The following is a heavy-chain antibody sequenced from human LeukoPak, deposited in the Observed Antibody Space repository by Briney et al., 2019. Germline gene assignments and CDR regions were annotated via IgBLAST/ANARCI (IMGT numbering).Heavy chain of an antibody. Sequence: PGGSLRLSCAASGFTFSSYGMSWVRQAPGKGLEWVSAISGSGGSTYYADSVKGRFTISRDNSKNTLYLQMNSLRAEDTAVYYCAKDLSGYYSPGVSFDYWGQGTLVTVSS. CDR2: ISGSGGST. J-gene: IGHJ4*02. CDR1: GFTFSSYG. V-gene: IGHV3-23*01. D-gene: IGHD3-22*01. CDR3: AKDLSGYYSPGVSFDY.